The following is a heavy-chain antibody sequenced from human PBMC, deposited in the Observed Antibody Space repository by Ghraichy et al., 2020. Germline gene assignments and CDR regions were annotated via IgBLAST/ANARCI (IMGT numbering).Heavy chain of an antibody. CDR3: ARDAGAFDI. V-gene: IGHV3-21*01. CDR2: ISSSSYI. J-gene: IGHJ3*02. Sequence: GSLRLSCAASGFTFSSYSMNWVRQAPGKGLGWVSSISSSSYIYYADSVKGRFTISIDNAKNSLYLQMNSLRAEDTAVYYCARDAGAFDIWGQGTMVTVSS. CDR1: GFTFSSYS.